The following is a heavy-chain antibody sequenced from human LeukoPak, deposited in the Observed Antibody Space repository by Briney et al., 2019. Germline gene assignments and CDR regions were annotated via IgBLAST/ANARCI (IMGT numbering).Heavy chain of an antibody. V-gene: IGHV4-34*01. CDR2: VNHSGST. J-gene: IGHJ4*02. CDR1: GGSFSGYY. CDR3: ARDMVGPYYFDY. Sequence: SETLSLTCAVYGGSFSGYYWSWIRQPPGKGLEWIGEVNHSGSTYYSPPLKSRVTISVDTSKNQFSLKLSSVTAADTAVYYCARDMVGPYYFDYWGQGTLVTVSS. D-gene: IGHD1-26*01.